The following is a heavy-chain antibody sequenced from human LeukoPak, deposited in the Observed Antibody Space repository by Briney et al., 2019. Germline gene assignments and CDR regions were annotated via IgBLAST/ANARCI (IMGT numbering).Heavy chain of an antibody. Sequence: GASVKVSCKASGYTFTGYWIHCVRQAPGQGLEWMGWMNPNSGDTNSAQRFQGRVTLTRDTSISTAYLELSSLRSDDTAIYYCARDLGSGWIIVDYWGQGTLVTVSS. CDR1: GYTFTGYW. J-gene: IGHJ4*02. D-gene: IGHD6-19*01. CDR2: MNPNSGDT. V-gene: IGHV1-2*02. CDR3: ARDLGSGWIIVDY.